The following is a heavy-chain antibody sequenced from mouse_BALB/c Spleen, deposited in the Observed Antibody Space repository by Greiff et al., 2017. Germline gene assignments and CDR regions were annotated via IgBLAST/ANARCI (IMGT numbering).Heavy chain of an antibody. V-gene: IGHV5-4*02. CDR2: ISDGGSYT. D-gene: IGHD1-1*01. Sequence: EVHLVESGGGLVKPGGSLKLSCAASGFSFSDYYMYWVRQTPEKRLEWVATISDGGSYTYYPDSVKGRFTISRDNAKNNLYLQMSSLKSEDTAMYYCARDEIITTVVATDYYAMDYWGQGTSVTVSS. CDR3: ARDEIITTVVATDYYAMDY. J-gene: IGHJ4*01. CDR1: GFSFSDYY.